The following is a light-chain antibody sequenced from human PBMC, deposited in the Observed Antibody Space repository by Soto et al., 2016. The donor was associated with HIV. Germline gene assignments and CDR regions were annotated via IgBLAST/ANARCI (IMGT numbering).Light chain of an antibody. Sequence: SYELTQPSSVSVSPGQTAKITCSGDILAKKYARWFQQKPGQAPLMVIYKDNKRPSGIPERFSGSTSGTTVTLTISGAQVEDEAAYYCQVWHSGGDNYVFGPGTKVTVL. CDR1: ILAKKY. CDR2: KDN. CDR3: QVWHSGGDNYV. J-gene: IGLJ1*01. V-gene: IGLV3-27*01.